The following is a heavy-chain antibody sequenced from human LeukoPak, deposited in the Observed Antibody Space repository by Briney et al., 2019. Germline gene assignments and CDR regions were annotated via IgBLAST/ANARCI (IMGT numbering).Heavy chain of an antibody. J-gene: IGHJ4*02. V-gene: IGHV3-7*03. CDR2: INQDGSEK. CDR3: ARAYWGSVDY. D-gene: IGHD7-27*01. CDR1: GFIFSSYW. Sequence: GGSLRLSCAASGFIFSSYWMSWVRQAPGKGLEWVANINQDGSEKYYVDSVKGRFTISRDNPKKSLYLQMNSLRDEGTAVYYCARAYWGSVDYWGQGTLVTVSS.